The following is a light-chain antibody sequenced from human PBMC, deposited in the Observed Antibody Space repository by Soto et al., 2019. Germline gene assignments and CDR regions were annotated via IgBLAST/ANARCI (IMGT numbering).Light chain of an antibody. CDR3: PQIYDPQFT. Sequence: DIQMTQSPSSLSASVGDRVAITCRASQTIGSDLNWYQQKPGKAPKLLIYGAWSLQSGVPSRFRGGGSGTDFTLTITSLQPEDFASYYCPQIYDPQFTFGPGTKVDL. V-gene: IGKV1-39*01. CDR1: QTIGSD. J-gene: IGKJ3*01. CDR2: GAW.